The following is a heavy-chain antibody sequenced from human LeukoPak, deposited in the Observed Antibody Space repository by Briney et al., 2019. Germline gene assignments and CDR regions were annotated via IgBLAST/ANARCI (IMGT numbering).Heavy chain of an antibody. V-gene: IGHV3-30*18. J-gene: IGHJ4*02. CDR1: GFTFSSYG. CDR3: AKSTTVTQRGYFDY. Sequence: QSGGSLRLSCAASGFTFSSYGMHWVRQAPAKGLEWEAIISYDGSNKYYADSVKGRFTISRDNSKNTLYLQMNSLRAEDTAVYYCAKSTTVTQRGYFDYWGQGTLVTVSS. D-gene: IGHD4-17*01. CDR2: ISYDGSNK.